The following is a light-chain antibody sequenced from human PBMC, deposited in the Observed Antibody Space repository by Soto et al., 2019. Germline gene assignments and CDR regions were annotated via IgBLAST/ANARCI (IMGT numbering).Light chain of an antibody. CDR3: AAWDDSLNAWV. CDR2: SNN. J-gene: IGLJ3*02. V-gene: IGLV1-44*01. CDR1: SSNIGSNT. Sequence: QSVLTQQPSASGTPGQRVTISCSGSSSNIGSNTVNWYQQLPGTAPKRLIYSNNQRPSGVPDRFSGSKFGTSASLAISGLLSEDEADYYCAAWDDSLNAWVFGGGTKLTVL.